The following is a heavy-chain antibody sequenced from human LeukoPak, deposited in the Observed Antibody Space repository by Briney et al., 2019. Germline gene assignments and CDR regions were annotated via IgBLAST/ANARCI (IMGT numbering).Heavy chain of an antibody. CDR3: ARGQYDYYGMDV. J-gene: IGHJ6*02. CDR2: ISAYNGNT. Sequence: ASVKVSCKASGYTFTGYYMHWVRQAPGQGLEWMGWISAYNGNTNYAQKLQGRVTMTTDTSTSTAYMELRSLRSDDTAVYYCARGQYDYYGMDVWGQGTTVTVSS. V-gene: IGHV1-18*04. CDR1: GYTFTGYY.